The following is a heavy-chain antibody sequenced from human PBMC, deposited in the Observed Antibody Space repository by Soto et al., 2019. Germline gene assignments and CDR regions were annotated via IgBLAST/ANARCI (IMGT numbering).Heavy chain of an antibody. V-gene: IGHV1-69*04. D-gene: IGHD3-10*01. Sequence: SVKVSCKASGGTFSSYTISWVRQAPGQGLEWMGRIIPILGIANYAQKFQGRVTITADKSTSTAYMELSSLRSEDTAVYYCARDRYGSGPLFVIWGQGTMVTVSS. CDR1: GGTFSSYT. CDR2: IIPILGIA. CDR3: ARDRYGSGPLFVI. J-gene: IGHJ3*02.